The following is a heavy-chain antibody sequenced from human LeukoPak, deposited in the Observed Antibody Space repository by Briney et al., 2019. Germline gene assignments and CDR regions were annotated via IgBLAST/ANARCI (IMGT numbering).Heavy chain of an antibody. CDR3: ARHVWGATTNYFDY. CDR1: GYSFPSYW. V-gene: IGHV5-51*01. J-gene: IGHJ4*02. Sequence: GESLKISCQGSGYSFPSYWIGWVRQLPGKGLEWMGIIYPGDSETRYSPSFQGQVTISADKSISTAYLQWSSLKASDTAMYYCARHVWGATTNYFDYWGQGTLVTVSS. CDR2: IYPGDSET. D-gene: IGHD1-26*01.